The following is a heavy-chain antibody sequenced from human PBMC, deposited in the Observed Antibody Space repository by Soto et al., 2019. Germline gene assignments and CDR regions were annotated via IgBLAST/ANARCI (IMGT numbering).Heavy chain of an antibody. J-gene: IGHJ6*02. CDR1: GFTFSDYY. D-gene: IGHD2-2*02. Sequence: GGSLRLSCAASGFTFSDYYMSWIRQAPGKGLEWVSYISSSGSTIYYADSVKGRFTISRDNAKNSLYLQMNSLRAEDTAVYYCARCGEVPAAISAGMDVWGQGTTVTVSS. V-gene: IGHV3-11*01. CDR3: ARCGEVPAAISAGMDV. CDR2: ISSSGSTI.